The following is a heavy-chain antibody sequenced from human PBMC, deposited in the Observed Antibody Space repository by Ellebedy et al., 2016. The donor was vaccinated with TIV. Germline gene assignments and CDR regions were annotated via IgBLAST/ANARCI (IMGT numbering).Heavy chain of an antibody. V-gene: IGHV3-15*07. J-gene: IGHJ4*02. Sequence: GESLKISCAASGFSLSNAWMNWVRQTPGKGLEWVGRIESEADGGTTVYTAPVRGRFTISRDDSRNTLYLQINSLETEDTAVYYCTTENGPRDYWGQGTLVTVSS. CDR2: IESEADGGTT. CDR3: TTENGPRDY. CDR1: GFSLSNAW. D-gene: IGHD4-17*01.